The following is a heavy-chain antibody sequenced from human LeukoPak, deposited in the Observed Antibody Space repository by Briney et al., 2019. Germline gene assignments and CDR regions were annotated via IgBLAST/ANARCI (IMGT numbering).Heavy chain of an antibody. D-gene: IGHD4-23*01. V-gene: IGHV3-64D*06. CDR2: ISSDGGSA. CDR3: VKDRWVDY. CDR1: GFTISSYA. J-gene: IGHJ4*02. Sequence: GGSLRLSCSVSGFTISSYAMHWVRQAPGKGLEYVSSISSDGGSAFYADSVKGRFTISRDNSKNTLSLQMSSLRTEDTAVYYCVKDRWVDYWGQGTLVTVSS.